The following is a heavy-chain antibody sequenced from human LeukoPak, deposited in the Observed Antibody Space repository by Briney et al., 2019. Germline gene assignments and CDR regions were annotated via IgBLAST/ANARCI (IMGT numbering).Heavy chain of an antibody. J-gene: IGHJ3*02. CDR3: ARHFGVPAATPLPPDAFDI. D-gene: IGHD2-2*02. CDR1: GGSISSYY. Sequence: SETLSLTCTVSGGSISSYYWSWIRQPPGKGLEWIGYIYTSGSTNYNPSLKSRVTISVDTSKNQFSLKLSSVTAADTAVYYCARHFGVPAATPLPPDAFDIWGQGTMVTVSS. CDR2: IYTSGST. V-gene: IGHV4-4*09.